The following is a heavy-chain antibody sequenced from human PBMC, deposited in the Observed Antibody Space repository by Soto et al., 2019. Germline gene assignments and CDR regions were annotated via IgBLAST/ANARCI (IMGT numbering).Heavy chain of an antibody. CDR2: ISYDGSNK. CDR1: GFAFSSYA. D-gene: IGHD3-22*01. CDR3: ARGPAKSMIVVVMYAFDI. J-gene: IGHJ3*02. Sequence: GGSLRLSCAASGFAFSSYAMHWVRQAPGKGLEWVAVISYDGSNKYYADSVKGRFTISRDNSKNTLYLQMNSLRAEDTAVYYCARGPAKSMIVVVMYAFDIWGQGTRVTVSS. V-gene: IGHV3-30-3*01.